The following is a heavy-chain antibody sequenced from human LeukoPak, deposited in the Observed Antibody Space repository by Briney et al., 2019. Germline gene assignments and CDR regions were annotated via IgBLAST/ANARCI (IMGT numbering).Heavy chain of an antibody. J-gene: IGHJ4*02. V-gene: IGHV4-59*01. D-gene: IGHD2/OR15-2a*01. CDR2: IYYSGST. Sequence: PSETLSLTCTVSGGSISSYYWSWIRQPPGEGLEWIGYIYYSGSTNYNPSLKSRVSISVDTSKNQFSLKLSSVTAADTAVYYCARGSRNFDYWGQGTLVTVSS. CDR1: GGSISSYY. CDR3: ARGSRNFDY.